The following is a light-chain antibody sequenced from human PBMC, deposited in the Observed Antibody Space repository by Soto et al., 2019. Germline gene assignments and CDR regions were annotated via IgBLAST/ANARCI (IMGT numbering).Light chain of an antibody. CDR1: QAVSSSY. J-gene: IGKJ5*01. CDR2: GVS. V-gene: IGKV3-20*01. Sequence: ENVLTQSPGTLSLSPGERATLSCRASQAVSSSYLAWYQQKPGLAPRLLIYGVSSRATGIPDRFSGSGSGTDFTLTINRLEPEDFAVYYCQQYGSSPFTFGQGTRLEIK. CDR3: QQYGSSPFT.